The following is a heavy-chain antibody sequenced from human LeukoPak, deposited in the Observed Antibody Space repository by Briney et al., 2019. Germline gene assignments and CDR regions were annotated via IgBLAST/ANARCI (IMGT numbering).Heavy chain of an antibody. Sequence: GGSLRLSCAASGFTFSSHNMNWVRQAPGKGLEWVSSISSSSYKYYADSVKGRFTISRDNAKNSLYLQMNSLRAEDTAVYYCARGRVGATDFDYWGQGTLVTVSS. CDR2: ISSSSYK. D-gene: IGHD1-26*01. V-gene: IGHV3-21*04. CDR1: GFTFSSHN. CDR3: ARGRVGATDFDY. J-gene: IGHJ4*02.